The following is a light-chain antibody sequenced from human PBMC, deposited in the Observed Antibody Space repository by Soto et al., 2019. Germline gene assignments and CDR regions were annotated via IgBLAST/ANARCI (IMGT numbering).Light chain of an antibody. CDR1: SSDSGSYNY. Sequence: QSALTQPASVSASPGQSITISCTGTSSDSGSYNYVSWYRHHPGKAPQLMIYEVSHRPSGISHRFSGSKSGNTASLTISGLQAEDEGYYYCTSYTGSRSLVVFGGGTKVTVL. J-gene: IGLJ2*01. CDR2: EVS. V-gene: IGLV2-14*01. CDR3: TSYTGSRSLVV.